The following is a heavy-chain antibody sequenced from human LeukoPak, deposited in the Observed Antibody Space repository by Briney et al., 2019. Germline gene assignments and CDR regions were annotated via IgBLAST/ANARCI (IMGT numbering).Heavy chain of an antibody. Sequence: PSETLSLTCTVSGGSISSYYWSWIRQPPGKGLEWIGYIYYSGSTNYNPSLKSRVTISVDTSKNQFSLKLSSATAADTAVYYCARELYSNALDYWGQGTLVTVSS. J-gene: IGHJ4*02. CDR2: IYYSGST. CDR1: GGSISSYY. V-gene: IGHV4-59*01. D-gene: IGHD4-11*01. CDR3: ARELYSNALDY.